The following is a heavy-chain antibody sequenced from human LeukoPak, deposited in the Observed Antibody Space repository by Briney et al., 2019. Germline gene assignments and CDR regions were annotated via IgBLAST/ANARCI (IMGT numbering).Heavy chain of an antibody. CDR3: ARRVGWFDP. J-gene: IGHJ5*02. CDR2: INHSGSN. D-gene: IGHD3-10*01. CDR1: GGSFSGYY. Sequence: PSETLSLTCAVYGGSFSGYYWSWIRQPPGKGLEWIGEINHSGSNTTNPSLRTRVTISVDTSKNQFSLKLRSVTAADTAVYYCARRVGWFDPWGQGTLVTVSS. V-gene: IGHV4-34*01.